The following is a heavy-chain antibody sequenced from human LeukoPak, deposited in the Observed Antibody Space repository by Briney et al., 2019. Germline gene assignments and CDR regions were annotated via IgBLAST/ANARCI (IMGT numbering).Heavy chain of an antibody. D-gene: IGHD6-19*01. CDR3: ARGGENSGFDY. Sequence: PGGSLRLSCAASGFIFSNYAIHWVRQAPGKGLEWVAVISSEGSKKSYADSVKGRFTISRDNAKNSLYLQMNSLRAEDTALYYCARGGENSGFDYWGQGTLVIVSS. V-gene: IGHV3-30*04. J-gene: IGHJ4*02. CDR2: ISSEGSKK. CDR1: GFIFSNYA.